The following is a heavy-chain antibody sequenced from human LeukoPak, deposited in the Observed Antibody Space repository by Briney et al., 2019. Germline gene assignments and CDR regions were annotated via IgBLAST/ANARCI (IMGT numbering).Heavy chain of an antibody. CDR1: GLTFRNYW. CDR2: INQGGSVK. V-gene: IGHV3-7*01. D-gene: IGHD5-12*01. Sequence: GGSLRLSCAASGLTFRNYWMSWIRQAPGKGLEWVANINQGGSVKYYVDSVKGRFTISRDDAESSLYVQMNSLRDEDTAVYYCARFGYSGWNLEYWGQGTLVTVSS. CDR3: ARFGYSGWNLEY. J-gene: IGHJ4*02.